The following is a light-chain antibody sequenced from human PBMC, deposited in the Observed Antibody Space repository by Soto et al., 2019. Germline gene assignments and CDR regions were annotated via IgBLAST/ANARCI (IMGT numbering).Light chain of an antibody. Sequence: EVVLTQCPVTLSLFPGERATLSCRAILSFRGLLAWYHQKPGQAPRLLIYDAYNRATGIPPRFSGSGSGTDFTLTISSLEPEDSAVYYCQQRHMWPITFGQGTRLEIK. CDR2: DAY. J-gene: IGKJ5*01. CDR1: LSFRGL. CDR3: QQRHMWPIT. V-gene: IGKV3-11*01.